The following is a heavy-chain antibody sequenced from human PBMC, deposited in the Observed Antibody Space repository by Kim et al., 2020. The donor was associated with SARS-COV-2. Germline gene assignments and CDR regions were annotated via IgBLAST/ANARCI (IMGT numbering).Heavy chain of an antibody. CDR2: IYSDGST. D-gene: IGHD3-10*01. CDR3: ARRAFYGSGRYGMGV. CDR1: GFTVSTYY. Sequence: GGSLRLSCAASGFTVSTYYMHWLRQAPGKGLEWVSTIYSDGSTYYADSVKGRLASSGHNSKNTQYLQMINLRAEDTAVYYCARRAFYGSGRYGMGVWGQGATVTVSS. V-gene: IGHV3-53*04. J-gene: IGHJ6*02.